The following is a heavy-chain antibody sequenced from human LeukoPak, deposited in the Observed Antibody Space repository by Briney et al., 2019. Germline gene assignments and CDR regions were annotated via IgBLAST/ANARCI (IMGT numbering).Heavy chain of an antibody. CDR1: GYTFTSYY. D-gene: IGHD6-25*01. J-gene: IGHJ5*02. V-gene: IGHV1-46*01. CDR2: INPSGGST. CDR3: AREGDIAADEPNWFDP. Sequence: GASVKVSCKASGYTFTSYYVHWVRQAPGQGLEWMGIINPSGGSTSYAQKFQGRVTMTRDTSTSTVYMVLSSLRSEDTAVYYCAREGDIAADEPNWFDPWGQGALVTVSS.